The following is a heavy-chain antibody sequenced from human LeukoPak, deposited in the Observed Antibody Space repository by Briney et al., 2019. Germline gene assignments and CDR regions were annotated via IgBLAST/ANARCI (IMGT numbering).Heavy chain of an antibody. CDR1: GGSISSGSYS. CDR3: ATELYYDILTGYVDDY. Sequence: PSQTLSLTCTVSGGSISSGSYSWSWIRQPAGKGLEWIGRIYTSGSTNYNPSLKSRVTISVDTSKNQFSLKLSSVTAADTAVYYCATELYYDILTGYVDDYWGQGTLVTVSS. D-gene: IGHD3-9*01. J-gene: IGHJ4*02. V-gene: IGHV4-61*02. CDR2: IYTSGST.